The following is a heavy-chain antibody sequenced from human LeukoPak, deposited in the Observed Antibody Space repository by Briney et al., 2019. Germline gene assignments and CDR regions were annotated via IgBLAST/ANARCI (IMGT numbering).Heavy chain of an antibody. CDR2: IYHSGPT. D-gene: IGHD1-26*01. CDR1: GGSISSGGYY. V-gene: IGHV4-30-2*01. CDR3: AREVGGKGYFDY. J-gene: IGHJ4*02. Sequence: PSETLSLTCTVSGGSISSGGYYWSWIRQPSGKGLEWIGYIYHSGPTYYNPSLQGRVSISVDKSINQLSLKVFSVTAADTAVYYCAREVGGKGYFDYWGQGTLVPSPQ.